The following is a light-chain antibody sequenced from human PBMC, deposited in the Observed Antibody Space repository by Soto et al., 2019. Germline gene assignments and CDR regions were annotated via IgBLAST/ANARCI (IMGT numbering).Light chain of an antibody. CDR1: QTISSW. Sequence: DIQMTQSPFTLSASVGDRVTITCRASQTISSWLAWYQQIPGKAPKLLIYDASNVESGVPSRFSGSGSGTEFTLTISSLQPEDFAVYYCQQYENYWTFGQGTKVEIK. J-gene: IGKJ1*01. V-gene: IGKV1-5*01. CDR3: QQYENYWT. CDR2: DAS.